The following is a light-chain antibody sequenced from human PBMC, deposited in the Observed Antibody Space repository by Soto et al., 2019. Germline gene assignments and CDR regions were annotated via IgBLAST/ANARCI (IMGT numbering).Light chain of an antibody. CDR2: ENN. J-gene: IGLJ1*01. Sequence: QSALTQPPSVSAAPGQKVTISCSGSSSNIGNNYVSWYQQLPGTAPKLLIYENNKRPSGIPDRFSGSKSGTSATLGITGLQTGDEATYYSEMWDSTRHVFGTGTKVPVL. CDR1: SSNIGNNY. V-gene: IGLV1-51*02. CDR3: EMWDSTRHV.